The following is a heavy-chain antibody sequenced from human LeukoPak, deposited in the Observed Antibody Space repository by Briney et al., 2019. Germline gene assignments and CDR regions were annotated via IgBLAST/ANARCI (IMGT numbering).Heavy chain of an antibody. J-gene: IGHJ4*02. D-gene: IGHD6-13*01. Sequence: GGSLRLSCAASGFDFSNYAMAWVRQAPGKGLEWMSAIGGRYSGTFYRDSVKGRFTISRDNSNNRLYLEMNSLRAEDTAVYYCVKQWSLAAAGTFDFWGQGTLVTVSS. CDR2: IGGRYSGT. CDR1: GFDFSNYA. CDR3: VKQWSLAAAGTFDF. V-gene: IGHV3-23*01.